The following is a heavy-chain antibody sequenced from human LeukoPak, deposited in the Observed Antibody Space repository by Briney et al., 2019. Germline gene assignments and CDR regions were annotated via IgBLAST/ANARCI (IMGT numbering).Heavy chain of an antibody. CDR3: TTAKDYYDSSGYYSAFDH. CDR2: IKSKTDGGTT. CDR1: GFTFSNAW. J-gene: IGHJ4*02. Sequence: KSGGSLRLSCAASGFTFSNAWMSWVRQAPGKGLEWVGRIKSKTDGGTTDYAAPVKGRFTISRDDSKNTLYLQMNSLKTEDTAVYYCTTAKDYYDSSGYYSAFDHWGQGTLVTVSS. V-gene: IGHV3-15*01. D-gene: IGHD3-22*01.